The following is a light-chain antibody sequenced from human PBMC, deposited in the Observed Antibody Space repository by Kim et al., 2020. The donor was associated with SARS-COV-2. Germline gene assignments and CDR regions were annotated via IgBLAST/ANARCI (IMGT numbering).Light chain of an antibody. V-gene: IGKV3-20*01. CDR1: QSVDNRY. Sequence: LSPGERATLSCMASQSVDNRYVAWYQQKPGQAIRLVIYAASSRATGIPDRFSGSGSGTDFTLTISRLEPEDFAVYYCQQYGSPPTTFGQGTKLEI. CDR3: QQYGSPPTT. J-gene: IGKJ2*01. CDR2: AAS.